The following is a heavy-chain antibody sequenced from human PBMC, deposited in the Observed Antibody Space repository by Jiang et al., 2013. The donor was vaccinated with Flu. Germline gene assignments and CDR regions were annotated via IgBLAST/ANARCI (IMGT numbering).Heavy chain of an antibody. CDR2: VYSSGTT. CDR3: ARDVEAPNWDAFDI. V-gene: IGHV4-59*11. Sequence: GPGLVKPSETLSLTCTVSGGSISGQYWHWIRQPPGKGLEWIGQVYSSGTTYYNPSLGSRVVISVGTSKNHFTLQLTAVTAADTAIYYCARDVEAPNWDAFDIWGQGTMVTVSS. D-gene: IGHD2-21*01. CDR1: GGSISGQY. J-gene: IGHJ3*02.